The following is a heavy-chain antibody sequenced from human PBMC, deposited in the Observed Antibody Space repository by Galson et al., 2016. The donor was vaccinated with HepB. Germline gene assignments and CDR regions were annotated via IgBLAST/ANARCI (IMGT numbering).Heavy chain of an antibody. CDR1: GFTFTRYS. CDR3: ARYSAD. J-gene: IGHJ4*02. Sequence: SLRLSCATSGFTFTRYSMYWVRQAPGKGLEWISSISSSSTYIYYADSVKGRFTVSRDNAETSLYLQMNNLRVEDTGVYYCARYSADWGQGTLVTVSS. CDR2: ISSSSTYI. D-gene: IGHD2-21*01. V-gene: IGHV3-21*03.